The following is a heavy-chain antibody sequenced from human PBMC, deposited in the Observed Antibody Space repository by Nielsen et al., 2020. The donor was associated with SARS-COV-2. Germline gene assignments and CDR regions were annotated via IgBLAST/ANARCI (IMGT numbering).Heavy chain of an antibody. CDR2: IWYDGSNK. V-gene: IGHV3-33*01. CDR1: GFTFSSYG. D-gene: IGHD2-2*01. CDR3: ARLGVPAAILYSNYYYMDV. J-gene: IGHJ6*03. Sequence: GGSLRLSCAASGFTFSSYGMHWVRQAPGKGLEWVAVIWYDGSNKYYADSVKGRFTISRDNSKNTLYLQMNSLRAEDTAVYYCARLGVPAAILYSNYYYMDVWGKGTTVTVSS.